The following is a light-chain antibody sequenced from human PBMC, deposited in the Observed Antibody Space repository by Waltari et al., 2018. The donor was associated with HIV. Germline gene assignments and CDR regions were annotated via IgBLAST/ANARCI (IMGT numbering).Light chain of an antibody. CDR2: DVT. CDR3: SSFPGTNTYV. J-gene: IGLJ1*01. CDR1: SSVFGDYVH. V-gene: IGLV2-11*01. Sequence: QPALTPPRSVSGSPGQSVTISCTGTSSVFGDYVHVSWYQHHAGEAPKFLIYDVTKRPPGVPDRCSGSKSGNTASLTISGLRAEDEADYYCSSFPGTNTYVFGTGTQVTVL.